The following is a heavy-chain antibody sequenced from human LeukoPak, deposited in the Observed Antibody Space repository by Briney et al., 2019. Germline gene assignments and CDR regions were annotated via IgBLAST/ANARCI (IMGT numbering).Heavy chain of an antibody. CDR3: ATAYDTGGYYRC. CDR2: IYYSGST. J-gene: IGHJ4*02. CDR1: GGSISSYL. Sequence: SETLSLTCTVSGGSISSYLWSWIRQPPGKGLEWIAYIYYSGSTNYNPSLKSRVAISVDTSKNQFSLKLSSVTAADTAVYYWATAYDTGGYYRCWGRGTLVTVSS. V-gene: IGHV4-59*01. D-gene: IGHD3-22*01.